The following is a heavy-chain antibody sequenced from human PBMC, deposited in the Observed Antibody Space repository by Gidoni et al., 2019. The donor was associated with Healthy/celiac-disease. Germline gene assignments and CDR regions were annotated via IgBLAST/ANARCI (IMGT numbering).Heavy chain of an antibody. V-gene: IGHV3-9*01. CDR1: GFTFDDYA. D-gene: IGHD6-13*01. Sequence: DVQLVESGGGLVQPGRSLRLSCAASGFTFDDYAMHWVRQAPGKGLEWVSGISWKSGSIGYADSVKGRVTISRDNAKNSLYLQMNSLRGEDTALYYCAKDIEQQLPNPYFDYWGQETLVTVSS. J-gene: IGHJ4*02. CDR2: ISWKSGSI. CDR3: AKDIEQQLPNPYFDY.